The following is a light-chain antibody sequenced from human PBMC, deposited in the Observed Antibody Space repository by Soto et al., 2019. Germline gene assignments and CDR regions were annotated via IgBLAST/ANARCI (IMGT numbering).Light chain of an antibody. V-gene: IGKV1-39*01. Sequence: DIQMTQSPSSLSASVGDRVTITCRASQSISNYLYWYQQKPGKAPKLLMFAAYSLQSGVPSRFSGGGSGTDFTLTISSLQPEDFATYYCQQSYSTPRTFGQGTKVEIK. CDR1: QSISNY. J-gene: IGKJ1*01. CDR3: QQSYSTPRT. CDR2: AAY.